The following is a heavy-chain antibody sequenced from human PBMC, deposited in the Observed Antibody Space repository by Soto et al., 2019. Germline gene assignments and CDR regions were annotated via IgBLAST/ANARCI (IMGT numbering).Heavy chain of an antibody. CDR3: ARGGYTYSASGGSCYPNWFDP. CDR2: INPSGGST. V-gene: IGHV1-46*01. J-gene: IGHJ5*02. CDR1: GYTFTSYY. Sequence: ASVKVSCKASGYTFTSYYMHWVRQAPGQGLEWMGIINPSGGSTSYAQKFQGRVTMTRDTSTSTVYMELSSLRSEDTAVYYCARGGYTYSASGGSCYPNWFDPWGQGTLVTVS. D-gene: IGHD2-15*01.